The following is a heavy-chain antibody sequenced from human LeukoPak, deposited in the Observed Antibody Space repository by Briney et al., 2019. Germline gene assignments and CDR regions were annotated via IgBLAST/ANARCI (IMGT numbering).Heavy chain of an antibody. Sequence: ASVKVSCKASGGTFTSYTVSWVRQAPGQGLEWMGRIIPMSGTVKYAQKFQGRVTITTDESTSTAYMELSSLRSEDTAVYYCATTDYWGRGTLVTVSS. V-gene: IGHV1-69*05. J-gene: IGHJ4*02. CDR2: IIPMSGTV. CDR3: ATTDY. CDR1: GGTFTSYT.